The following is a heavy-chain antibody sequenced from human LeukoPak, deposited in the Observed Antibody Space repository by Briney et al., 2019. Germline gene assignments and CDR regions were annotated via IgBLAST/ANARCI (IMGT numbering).Heavy chain of an antibody. J-gene: IGHJ4*02. Sequence: SETLSLTCTVSGGSFSSYYWSWIRQPAGKGLEWIGHIYTSGSTNYNPSLKSRVTISVDKSKNQFSLKLSSVTAADTAVYYCARYAVAGNYFDYWGQGTLVTVSS. CDR2: IYTSGST. D-gene: IGHD6-19*01. CDR3: ARYAVAGNYFDY. V-gene: IGHV4-4*07. CDR1: GGSFSSYY.